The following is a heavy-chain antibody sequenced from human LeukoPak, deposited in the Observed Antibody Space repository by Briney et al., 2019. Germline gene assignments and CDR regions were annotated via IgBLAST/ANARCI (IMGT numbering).Heavy chain of an antibody. D-gene: IGHD4-17*01. V-gene: IGHV4-30-2*01. CDR3: ARGEAYGDFPY. CDR2: IYHSGST. CDR1: GGSISSGGYS. J-gene: IGHJ4*02. Sequence: TSQTLSLTCAVSGGSISSGGYSWSWIRQPPGKGLEWIGYIYHSGSTYYNPSLKSRVTISVDRPKNQFSLKLSSVTAADTAVYYCARGEAYGDFPYWGQGTLVTVSS.